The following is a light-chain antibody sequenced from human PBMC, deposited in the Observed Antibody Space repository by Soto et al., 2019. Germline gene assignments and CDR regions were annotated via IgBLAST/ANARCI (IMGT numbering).Light chain of an antibody. V-gene: IGKV3-20*01. CDR2: GAS. CDR3: QYYNTSSGFA. J-gene: IGKJ3*01. CDR1: QTVSSAY. Sequence: VLTQSPGTLSLSPGESATLSCRASQTVSSAYLAWYQQKPGQAPRLLIYGASSRVPIVADRFSGSGSGADFSLAISRLEPEDFALYYCQYYNTSSGFAFGPGTRV.